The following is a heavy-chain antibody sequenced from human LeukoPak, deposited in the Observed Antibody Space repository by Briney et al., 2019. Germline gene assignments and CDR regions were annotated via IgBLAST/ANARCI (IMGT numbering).Heavy chain of an antibody. V-gene: IGHV4-34*01. CDR3: ARDSADSYYYYGMDV. CDR2: INHNGST. Sequence: SETLSLTCAVYGGSFSGYYWSWIRQPPGKGLEWIGEINHNGSTNYNPSLKSRVTISVDTSKNQFSLKLSSVTAADTAVYYCARDSADSYYYYGMDVWGQGTTVTVSS. D-gene: IGHD2-15*01. CDR1: GGSFSGYY. J-gene: IGHJ6*02.